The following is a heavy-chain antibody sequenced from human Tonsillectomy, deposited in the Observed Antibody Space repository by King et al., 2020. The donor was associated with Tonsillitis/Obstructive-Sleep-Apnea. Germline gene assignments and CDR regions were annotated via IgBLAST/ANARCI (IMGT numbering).Heavy chain of an antibody. Sequence: VQLVESGGGLVQPGGSLRLSCAASGFTCSDYAMNWVRQAPGKGLEWVSAIDSSGGTTYHADYVYGRFTISKDNSKNTVYLHLNSLRAEDAAIYYCAKGDGPLYYYYLDVWGKGTTVTVSS. J-gene: IGHJ6*03. V-gene: IGHV3-23*04. CDR3: AKGDGPLYYYYLDV. CDR1: GFTCSDYA. CDR2: IDSSGGTT.